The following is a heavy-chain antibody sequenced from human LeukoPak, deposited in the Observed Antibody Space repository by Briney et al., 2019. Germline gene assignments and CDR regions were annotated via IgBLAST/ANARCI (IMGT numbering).Heavy chain of an antibody. V-gene: IGHV3-21*06. CDR1: GHPYSRYA. Sequence: GGSLRLSCAASGHPYSRYAMKWVRQSPGKGLEWFSCIGASGNMYYADSVKGQFTISRDNAKNSMYLQMNSLRAEDAAVYYCAREDYSSGNPTIDTWGQGTLVTVSS. CDR2: IGASGNM. CDR3: AREDYSSGNPTIDT. D-gene: IGHD3-10*01. J-gene: IGHJ5*02.